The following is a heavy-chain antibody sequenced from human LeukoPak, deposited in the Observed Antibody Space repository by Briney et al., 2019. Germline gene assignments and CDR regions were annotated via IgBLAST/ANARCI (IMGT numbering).Heavy chain of an antibody. V-gene: IGHV1-2*02. J-gene: IGHJ6*03. D-gene: IGHD6-19*01. Sequence: ASVKVSCKASESGYSFTGYHLHWVRQAPGQGLEWMGWINPNSGGTKYAQKFQGRVTMTRSTSISTAYMELSSLRSEDTAVYYCARMGYSSGWYVGYYYYMDVWGKGTTVTISS. CDR1: ESGYSFTGYH. CDR2: INPNSGGT. CDR3: ARMGYSSGWYVGYYYYMDV.